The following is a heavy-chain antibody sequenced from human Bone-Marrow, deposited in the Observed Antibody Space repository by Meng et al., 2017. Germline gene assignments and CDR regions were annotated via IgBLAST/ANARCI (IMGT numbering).Heavy chain of an antibody. CDR2: ISSSGSTI. J-gene: IGHJ4*02. CDR1: GFTFSSYE. V-gene: IGHV3-48*03. CDR3: ARHVVSSGWYVPGGY. D-gene: IGHD6-19*01. Sequence: GESLKISCAASGFTFSSYEMNWVRQAPGKGLEWVSYISSSGSTIYYADSVKGRFTISRDNAKNSLYLQMNSLRAEDTAVYYCARHVVSSGWYVPGGYWGQGTLVTVSS.